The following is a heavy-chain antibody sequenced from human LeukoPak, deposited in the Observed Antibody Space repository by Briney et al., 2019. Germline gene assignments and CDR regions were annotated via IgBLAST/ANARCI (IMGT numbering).Heavy chain of an antibody. CDR3: ARTVPALYYFDY. V-gene: IGHV1-46*01. J-gene: IGHJ4*02. D-gene: IGHD4-17*01. CDR1: GYTFTSYY. Sequence: ASVKPSCKASGYTFTSYYMHWVRRAPGQGLEWLGIINSSGGYYAQKFQGRVTMTRDTSTNIVYMELSSLRSEDTAVYYCARTVPALYYFDYWGQGTLLSVSS. CDR2: INSSGGY.